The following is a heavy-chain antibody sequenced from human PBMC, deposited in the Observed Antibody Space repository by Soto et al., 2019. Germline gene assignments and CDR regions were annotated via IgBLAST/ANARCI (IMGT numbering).Heavy chain of an antibody. V-gene: IGHV4-4*07. CDR1: GGSISSYY. CDR3: ASTTYYYDSSGYYYVDY. D-gene: IGHD3-22*01. J-gene: IGHJ4*02. Sequence: ASETLSLTCTVSGGSISSYYWSWIRQPAGKGLEWIGRIYTSGSTNYNPFLKSRVTMSVDASKNQFSLKLSSVTAADTAVYYCASTTYYYDSSGYYYVDYWGQGTLVTVSS. CDR2: IYTSGST.